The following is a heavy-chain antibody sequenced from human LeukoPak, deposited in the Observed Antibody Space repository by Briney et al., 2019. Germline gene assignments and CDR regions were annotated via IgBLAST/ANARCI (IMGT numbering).Heavy chain of an antibody. J-gene: IGHJ6*02. D-gene: IGHD4-11*01. CDR2: IQNSART. CDR1: GGSVNSGSYF. V-gene: IGHV4-61*01. Sequence: SETLSLTCTVSGGSVNSGSYFWSWFRQPPGKGLEWIGYIQNSARTNYNPSLESRVTISVDSSKDQFSLRLSSVTAADTAVYYCATGYSNFYGMDVWGQGTTVTVSS. CDR3: ATGYSNFYGMDV.